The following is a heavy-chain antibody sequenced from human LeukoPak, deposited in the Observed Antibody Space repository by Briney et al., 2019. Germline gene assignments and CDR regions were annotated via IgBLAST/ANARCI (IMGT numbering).Heavy chain of an antibody. CDR3: ARDGPYNSGYSFFDY. D-gene: IGHD3-9*01. J-gene: IGHJ4*02. Sequence: PSETLSLTCTVSGYYITTYHWSWIRQSAGKGLEWIGRIYNTGSTNYNPSLKSRVTMSIATSENQFSLRVTSVTAADTAIYYCARDGPYNSGYSFFDYWGQGILVTVSS. CDR1: GYYITTYH. V-gene: IGHV4-4*07. CDR2: IYNTGST.